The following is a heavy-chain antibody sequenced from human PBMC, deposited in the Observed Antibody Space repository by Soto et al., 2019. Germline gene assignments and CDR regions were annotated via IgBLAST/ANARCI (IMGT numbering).Heavy chain of an antibody. CDR2: IIPIFGTA. CDR1: GGTFSSYA. V-gene: IGHV1-69*13. J-gene: IGHJ6*02. CDR3: ARGVYGSGCYGSGCYGMDV. D-gene: IGHD3-10*01. Sequence: GASVKVSCKASGGTFSSYAISWVRQAPGQGLEWMGGIIPIFGTANYAQKFQGRVTITADESTSTAYMELSSLRSEDTAVYYCARGVYGSGCYGSGCYGMDVWGQGTTVTVSS.